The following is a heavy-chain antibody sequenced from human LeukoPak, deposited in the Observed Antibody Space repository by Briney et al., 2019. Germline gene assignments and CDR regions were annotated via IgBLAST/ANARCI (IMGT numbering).Heavy chain of an antibody. Sequence: PSETQSLTCTVSGGSISSYYWSWLRQPAGKGLEWIGRIYNSGSTNYNPSLKSRVTMSVDTSKNKFSLKLSSVTAADTAVYYCARDPIAVAGTGTLYYYYYMDVWGKGTTVTVSS. J-gene: IGHJ6*03. D-gene: IGHD6-19*01. CDR1: GGSISSYY. V-gene: IGHV4-4*07. CDR2: IYNSGST. CDR3: ARDPIAVAGTGTLYYYYYMDV.